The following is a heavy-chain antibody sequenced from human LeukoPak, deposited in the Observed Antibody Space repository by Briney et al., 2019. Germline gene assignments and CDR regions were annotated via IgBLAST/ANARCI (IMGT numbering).Heavy chain of an antibody. CDR1: SGSINSYY. CDR2: IYTTGTT. V-gene: IGHV4-4*07. Sequence: SSETLSLTCTVSSGSINSYYWGWVRQPAGKGRVWLGRIYTTGTTNYSPSLNSRLSMSIDTSTNQFSLTLRSVPAAATAVYYCGRQGYTASYYFLDYWSQGTLVPVSS. D-gene: IGHD1-26*01. CDR3: GRQGYTASYYFLDY. J-gene: IGHJ4*02.